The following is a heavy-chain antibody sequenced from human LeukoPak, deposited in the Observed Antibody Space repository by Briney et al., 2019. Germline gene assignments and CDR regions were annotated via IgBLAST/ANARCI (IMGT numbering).Heavy chain of an antibody. Sequence: PSETLSLTCTVSGGSISSYYWSWIRQPPAKGLEWIGYISYSGSSNYYHSLKSRVTISADTSKNQVSLKLSSVTAADTAVHYCARVVGVGRGTYFDLWGRGTLVTVSS. CDR3: ARVVGVGRGTYFDL. D-gene: IGHD1-1*01. CDR2: ISYSGSS. J-gene: IGHJ2*01. CDR1: GGSISSYY. V-gene: IGHV4-59*08.